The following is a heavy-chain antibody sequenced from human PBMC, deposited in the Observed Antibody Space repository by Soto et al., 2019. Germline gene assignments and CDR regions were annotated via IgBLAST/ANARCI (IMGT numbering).Heavy chain of an antibody. J-gene: IGHJ5*02. V-gene: IGHV4-31*03. D-gene: IGHD6-13*01. CDR1: GVSISSGDYY. Sequence: SETLSLTCTVSGVSISSGDYYWSWIRQNPGKGLEWIGYIYYSGSTSYNPSLKSRVTISVDTSKNHFSLKLSSVTAADTAVYYCARVFSDSSSFFDPWGQGTLVTVSS. CDR3: ARVFSDSSSFFDP. CDR2: IYYSGST.